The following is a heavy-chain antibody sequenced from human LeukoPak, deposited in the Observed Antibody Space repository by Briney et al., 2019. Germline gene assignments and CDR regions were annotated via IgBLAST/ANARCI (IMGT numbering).Heavy chain of an antibody. Sequence: GGSLRLSCAASGFTFSSNYMSCVRQAPGKELEGVSGIDSGGSTYYAASVTGRFTISRYNSKNTLYLQMNSLRDEDTAVYYCARDRGATWIDYWGQGTLVTVSS. CDR1: GFTFSSNY. D-gene: IGHD1-26*01. CDR2: IDSGGST. CDR3: ARDRGATWIDY. V-gene: IGHV3-53*01. J-gene: IGHJ4*02.